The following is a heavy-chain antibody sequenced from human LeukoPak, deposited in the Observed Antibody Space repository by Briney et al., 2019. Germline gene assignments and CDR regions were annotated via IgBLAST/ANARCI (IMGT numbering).Heavy chain of an antibody. CDR2: INWEGGGT. J-gene: IGHJ6*02. V-gene: IGHV3-9*01. Sequence: PGGSLRLSCAATGFTFKDYGMHWVRQPPGKGLEWVSGINWEGGGTHYADSVKGRFTISRATAKNSLYRQLTSLRLEDTALSSWAKHLRATNTYNFLGLDVWGQGTTATVSS. CDR3: AKHLRATNTYNFLGLDV. CDR1: GFTFKDYG. D-gene: IGHD1-1*01.